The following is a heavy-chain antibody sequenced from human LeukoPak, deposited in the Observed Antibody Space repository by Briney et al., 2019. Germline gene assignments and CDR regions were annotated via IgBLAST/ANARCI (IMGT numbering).Heavy chain of an antibody. Sequence: PGGSLRLSCAASGFTFSTYWMHWVRQAPGKGLVWVSRIKSDGSTNYADSVKGRFTISRDNAKNTLSLQMNSLRPEDTGVYYCARAPSELGGYYPEYFRHWGQGTLVTVSS. CDR3: ARAPSELGGYYPEYFRH. CDR1: GFTFSTYW. J-gene: IGHJ1*01. V-gene: IGHV3-74*01. CDR2: IKSDGST. D-gene: IGHD3-3*01.